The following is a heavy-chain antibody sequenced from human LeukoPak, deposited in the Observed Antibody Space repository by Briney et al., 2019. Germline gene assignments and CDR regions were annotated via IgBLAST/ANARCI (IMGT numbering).Heavy chain of an antibody. CDR3: AKDPRGGTPRAMVIDY. CDR1: GFTFSSYG. Sequence: PGGSLRLSCAASGFTFSSYGMHWVRQAPGKGLEWVAVISYDGSNKYYADSVKGRFTISRDNSRNTLYLQMNGLRAEDTAVYYCAKDPRGGTPRAMVIDYWGQGTLVTVSS. CDR2: ISYDGSNK. D-gene: IGHD3-10*01. V-gene: IGHV3-30*18. J-gene: IGHJ4*02.